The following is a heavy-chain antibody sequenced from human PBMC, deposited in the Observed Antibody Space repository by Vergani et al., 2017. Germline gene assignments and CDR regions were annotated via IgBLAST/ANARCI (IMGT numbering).Heavy chain of an antibody. CDR3: ASSGYSYGYYFDY. CDR1: GGSISSYY. V-gene: IGHV4-59*01. Sequence: QVQLQESGPGLVKPSETLSLTCTVSGGSISSYYWSWIRQPPGKGLVWIGYIYYSGSTNYNPSLKSRVTISVDTSKNQFSLKLSSVTAADTAVYYCASSGYSYGYYFDYWGQGTLVTVSS. CDR2: IYYSGST. D-gene: IGHD5-18*01. J-gene: IGHJ4*02.